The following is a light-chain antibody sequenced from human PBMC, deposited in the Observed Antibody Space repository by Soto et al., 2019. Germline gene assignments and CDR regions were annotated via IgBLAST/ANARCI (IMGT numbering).Light chain of an antibody. CDR1: QRVLQSSNNKNY. Sequence: DIVMTQSPDSLAVSLGERATINCKSSQRVLQSSNNKNYLAWYQQKPGQPPKLLLFWASTRESGVPDRFSGSGSGTDFTLTSSSLQAEDVAVYYCQQDYTIPYTFGQGTKLEIK. CDR3: QQDYTIPYT. CDR2: WAS. J-gene: IGKJ2*01. V-gene: IGKV4-1*01.